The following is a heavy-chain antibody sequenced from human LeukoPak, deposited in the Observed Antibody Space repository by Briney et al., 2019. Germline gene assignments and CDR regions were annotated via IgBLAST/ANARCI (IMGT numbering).Heavy chain of an antibody. CDR1: GFTFSSYS. J-gene: IGHJ6*03. Sequence: TGGSLRLSCAASGFTFSSYSMNWVRQAPGKGLEWVSSISSSSSYIYYADSVKGRFTISRDNAKNSLYLQMNSLRAEDTAVYYCARGGVAAGDYYYYYYMDVWGKGTTVTVSS. D-gene: IGHD2-15*01. V-gene: IGHV3-21*01. CDR2: ISSSSSYI. CDR3: ARGGVAAGDYYYYYYMDV.